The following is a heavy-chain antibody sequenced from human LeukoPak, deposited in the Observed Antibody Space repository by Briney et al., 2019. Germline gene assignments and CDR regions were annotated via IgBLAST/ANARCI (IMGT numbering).Heavy chain of an antibody. Sequence: GGSLRLSCAASGFTFTSYGMHWVRQAPGKGLEWVSLILYDGSNKYYGDSVKGRFTISRDNSKNTLYLQMDSLRAEDTAVYYCAKDAYCSSTRCYGNCYFDLWGRGTQVTVSA. CDR2: ILYDGSNK. CDR3: AKDAYCSSTRCYGNCYFDL. J-gene: IGHJ2*01. CDR1: GFTFTSYG. D-gene: IGHD2-2*01. V-gene: IGHV3-30*02.